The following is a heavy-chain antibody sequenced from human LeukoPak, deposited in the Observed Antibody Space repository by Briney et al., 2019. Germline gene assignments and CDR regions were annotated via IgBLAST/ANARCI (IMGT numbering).Heavy chain of an antibody. D-gene: IGHD2-21*01. V-gene: IGHV1-69*13. CDR1: GGTFSSYA. CDR3: ARDRTSYCGGDCYSVAFDI. CDR2: IIPIFGTA. Sequence: RASVKVSCKASGGTFSSYAISWVRQAPGQGLEWMGGIIPIFGTANYAQKFQGRVTITADESTSTAYMELSSLRSEDTAVYYCARDRTSYCGGDCYSVAFDIWGQGTMVTVSS. J-gene: IGHJ3*02.